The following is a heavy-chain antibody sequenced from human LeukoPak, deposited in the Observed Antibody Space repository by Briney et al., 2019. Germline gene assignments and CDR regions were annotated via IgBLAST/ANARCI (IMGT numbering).Heavy chain of an antibody. D-gene: IGHD2-15*01. CDR2: ISGSGGST. CDR3: AKFQVVAGTTTISSVNWFDP. Sequence: GGSLRLSCAASGFTFSSYAMSWVRQAPGKGLEWVSAISGSGGSTYYADSVKGRFTISRDNSKNTLYLQMNSLRAEDTAVYYCAKFQVVAGTTTISSVNWFDPWGQGTLVTVSS. V-gene: IGHV3-23*01. CDR1: GFTFSSYA. J-gene: IGHJ5*02.